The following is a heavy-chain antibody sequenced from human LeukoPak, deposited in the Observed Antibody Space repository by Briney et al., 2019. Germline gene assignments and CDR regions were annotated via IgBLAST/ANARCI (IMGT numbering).Heavy chain of an antibody. J-gene: IGHJ4*02. Sequence: GGSLRLSCAASGLTFSDYYMSWIRQAPEKGLEWVSYISSSGSTIYYADSVKGRFTISRDNAKNSLYLQMNSLRAEDTAVYYCARDFVWLVHDYWGQGTLVTVSS. D-gene: IGHD6-19*01. V-gene: IGHV3-11*04. CDR2: ISSSGSTI. CDR1: GLTFSDYY. CDR3: ARDFVWLVHDY.